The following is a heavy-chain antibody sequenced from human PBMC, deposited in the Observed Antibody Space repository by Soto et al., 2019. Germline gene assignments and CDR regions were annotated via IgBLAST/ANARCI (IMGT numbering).Heavy chain of an antibody. CDR1: GYTFTSYY. Sequence: GASVKVSCKASGYTFTSYYMHWVRQAPGQGLEWMGIINPSGGSTSYAQKFQGRVTMTRDTSTSTVYMELSSLRSEDTAVYYCARVDIVVVPAGYGMDGWGQGTTVTVAS. D-gene: IGHD2-2*03. J-gene: IGHJ6*02. CDR2: INPSGGST. CDR3: ARVDIVVVPAGYGMDG. V-gene: IGHV1-46*01.